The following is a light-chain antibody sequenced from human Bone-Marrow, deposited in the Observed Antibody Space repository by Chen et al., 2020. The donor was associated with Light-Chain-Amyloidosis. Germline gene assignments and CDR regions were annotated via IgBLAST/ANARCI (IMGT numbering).Light chain of an antibody. V-gene: IGLV3-21*02. J-gene: IGLJ3*02. CDR3: QVWDRSSDRPV. CDR1: NIGSKS. Sequence: SYVLTQPSSVSVAPGQTATIACGGNNIGSKSVQWYQQTPGQAPLLVVYDDSARPSGIPERLSGSNSVNTATLTISRVEAGDEADYYCQVWDRSSDRPVFGGGTKLTVL. CDR2: DDS.